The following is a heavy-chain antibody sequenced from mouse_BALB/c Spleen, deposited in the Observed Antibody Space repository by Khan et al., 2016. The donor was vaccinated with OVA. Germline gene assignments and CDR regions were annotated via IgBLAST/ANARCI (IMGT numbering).Heavy chain of an antibody. J-gene: IGHJ3*01. D-gene: IGHD1-1*01. CDR2: INPSSGYP. Sequence: QVQLQQSGAELAKPGASVKMSCKASGYMFSSYWMNWVKQRPGQGLEWIGYINPSSGYPEYNQKFKDKATLTADKSSSTAYMQLSSLTSEDSAVYYCASSGYGSLAYWGQGTLVTVSA. CDR3: ASSGYGSLAY. V-gene: IGHV1-7*01. CDR1: GYMFSSYW.